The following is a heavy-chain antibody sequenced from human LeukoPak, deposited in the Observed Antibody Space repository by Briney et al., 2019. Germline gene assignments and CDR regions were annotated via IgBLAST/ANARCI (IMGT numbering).Heavy chain of an antibody. V-gene: IGHV3-48*02. D-gene: IGHD6-13*01. J-gene: IGHJ6*02. CDR2: ISSSSCTI. Sequence: GGSLRLSCAASGFTFSSYSMNWVRQAPGKGLEWVSYISSSSCTIYYADSVKGRFTISRDNAKNSLYLQMNSLRDEDTAVYYCARETLERIAAAGPYYYYGMDVWGQGTTVTVSS. CDR1: GFTFSSYS. CDR3: ARETLERIAAAGPYYYYGMDV.